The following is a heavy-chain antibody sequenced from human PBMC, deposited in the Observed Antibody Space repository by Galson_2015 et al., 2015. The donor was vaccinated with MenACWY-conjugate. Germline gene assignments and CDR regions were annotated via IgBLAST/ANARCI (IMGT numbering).Heavy chain of an antibody. Sequence: LRLSCATSGFAFGDYLMGWFRQAPGKGLEWVGYIQSKNYGANTQYAASVKDRFSISRDDSRSIAYLEMNSLKTEDTALYYCTRADHRYCSSTNCPFDHWGQGTLVTVSS. CDR2: IQSKNYGANT. CDR3: TRADHRYCSSTNCPFDH. CDR1: GFAFGDYL. J-gene: IGHJ4*02. D-gene: IGHD2-15*01. V-gene: IGHV3-49*03.